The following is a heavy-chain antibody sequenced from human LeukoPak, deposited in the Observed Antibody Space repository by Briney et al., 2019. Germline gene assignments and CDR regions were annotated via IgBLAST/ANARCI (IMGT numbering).Heavy chain of an antibody. J-gene: IGHJ4*02. CDR1: GYTFTTAG. V-gene: IGHV1-18*01. D-gene: IGHD3-22*01. CDR2: ISTYHGNT. Sequence: SVKASCKASGYTFTTAGIGWVRQAPGQVLEWMGWISTYHGNTNYAQIFQDRVTLTTDTSTSTAYMELRRLRSDDTAVYYCARRPNHYDTSGYDYWGQGTLVTVSS. CDR3: ARRPNHYDTSGYDY.